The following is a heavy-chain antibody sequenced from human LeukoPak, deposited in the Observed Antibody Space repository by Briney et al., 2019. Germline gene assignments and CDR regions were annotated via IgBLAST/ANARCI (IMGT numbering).Heavy chain of an antibody. V-gene: IGHV4-34*01. J-gene: IGHJ6*03. CDR1: GGSFSGYY. CDR2: INHSGST. Sequence: SETLSLTCAVYGGSFSGYYWSWIRQPPGKGLEWIGEINHSGSTNYNPSLKSRVTISVDTSKNQFSLKLSSVTAADTAVYYCARLVAGYYYYYMDVWGKGTTVTISS. CDR3: ARLVAGYYYYYMDV. D-gene: IGHD2-8*02.